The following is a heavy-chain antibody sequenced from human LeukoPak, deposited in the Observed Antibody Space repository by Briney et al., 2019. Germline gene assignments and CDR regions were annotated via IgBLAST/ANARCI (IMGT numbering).Heavy chain of an antibody. J-gene: IGHJ6*02. D-gene: IGHD3-10*01. CDR2: ISAYNCNT. CDR1: GYTCTSYC. V-gene: IGHV1-18*01. CDR3: ARDFMVRGVSGYYYYGMDV. Sequence: ASVKVSCKASGYTCTSYCISWVRQAPGQGIEWMGWISAYNCNTNYAQKLQGRVTMTTDTSTSTAYMELRSLRSDDTAVYYCARDFMVRGVSGYYYYGMDVWGQGTTVAVSS.